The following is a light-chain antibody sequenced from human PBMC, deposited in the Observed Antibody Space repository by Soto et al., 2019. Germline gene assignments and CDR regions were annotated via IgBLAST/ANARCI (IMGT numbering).Light chain of an antibody. CDR2: HAS. V-gene: IGKV3-11*01. CDR3: QQRRNWPPLT. J-gene: IGKJ4*01. Sequence: ETVLTQSPATLSLSPGETATLSCRASESVDIYLAWYQQKPGQAPRLLIYHASNRATGIPARFSGSGSGTDFTLTISSREPEDSAVYYCQQRRNWPPLTFGGGTRVEI. CDR1: ESVDIY.